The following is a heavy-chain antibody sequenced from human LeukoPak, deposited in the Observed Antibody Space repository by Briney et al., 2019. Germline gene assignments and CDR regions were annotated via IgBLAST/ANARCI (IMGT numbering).Heavy chain of an antibody. J-gene: IGHJ4*02. V-gene: IGHV4-34*01. CDR3: ARGYGSGSRDFDY. Sequence: SETLSLTCAVYGGSFSGYYWGWIRQPPGKGLEWIGEINHSGSTNYNPSLKSRVTISVDTSKNQFSLKLSSVTAADTAVYYCARGYGSGSRDFDYWGQGTLVTVSS. CDR1: GGSFSGYY. CDR2: INHSGST. D-gene: IGHD3-10*01.